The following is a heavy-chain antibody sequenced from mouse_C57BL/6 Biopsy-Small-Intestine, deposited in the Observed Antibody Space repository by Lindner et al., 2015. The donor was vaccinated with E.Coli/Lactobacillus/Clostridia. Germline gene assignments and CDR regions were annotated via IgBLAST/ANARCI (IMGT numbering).Heavy chain of an antibody. CDR2: INPNSGDT. J-gene: IGHJ4*01. Sequence: SVKVSCKASGYSFTSHYINWVRRAPGQGLEWMGRINPNSGDTDYAQNFQGRVTMTRVTSNSTVYMELSNLKSDDTAVYYCARETLETYYEVLHFWGQGTLVTVSS. V-gene: IGHV1S55*01. CDR1: GYSFTSHY. D-gene: IGHD1-1*01. CDR3: ARETLETYYEVLHF.